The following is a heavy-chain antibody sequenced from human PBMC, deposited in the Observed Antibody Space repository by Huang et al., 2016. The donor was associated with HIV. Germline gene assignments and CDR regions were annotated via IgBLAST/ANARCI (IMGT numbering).Heavy chain of an antibody. V-gene: IGHV3-11*04. CDR1: GFTFSDYY. J-gene: IGHJ6*03. CDR2: IGGGVSPI. Sequence: QVQLVESGGGLVKTGGSLRLSCEASGFTFSDYYMSWIRQATGKGWEWGSSIGGGVSPIYYADSVKGRFTISRDNAENSLYLQISSLRVEDTAVYYCARESYDFWNGYFSEFYYYYYMDVWGKGTTVTVAS. CDR3: ARESYDFWNGYFSEFYYYYYMDV. D-gene: IGHD3-3*01.